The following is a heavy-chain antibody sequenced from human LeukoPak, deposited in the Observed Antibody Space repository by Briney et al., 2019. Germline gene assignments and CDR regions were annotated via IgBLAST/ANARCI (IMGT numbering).Heavy chain of an antibody. J-gene: IGHJ4*02. CDR3: AKDNLGSSSWIYFDY. D-gene: IGHD6-13*01. CDR1: GFTFTTYW. CDR2: INTDGSST. V-gene: IGHV3-74*01. Sequence: GGSLRLSCAASGFTFTTYWMHWVRQAPGKGLVWVSRINTDGSSTSYADSVKGRFTISRDNAKNTLYLQMNSLRAEDTAVYYCAKDNLGSSSWIYFDYWGQGTLVTVSS.